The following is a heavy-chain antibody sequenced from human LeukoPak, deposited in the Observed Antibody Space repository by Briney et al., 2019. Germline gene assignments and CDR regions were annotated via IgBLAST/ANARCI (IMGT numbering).Heavy chain of an antibody. CDR1: GFTFSSYA. V-gene: IGHV3-23*01. J-gene: IGHJ3*02. Sequence: GGSLRLSCAASGFTFSSYAMSWVRQAPGKGLEWVSAISGRGRGGSTNYADSVKGRFTISRDNSKNTLYLQMNSLRAEDTAVYYCARDWPWGSGSSSTPSEPSHAFDIWGQGTMVTVSS. D-gene: IGHD3-10*01. CDR2: ISGRGRGGST. CDR3: ARDWPWGSGSSSTPSEPSHAFDI.